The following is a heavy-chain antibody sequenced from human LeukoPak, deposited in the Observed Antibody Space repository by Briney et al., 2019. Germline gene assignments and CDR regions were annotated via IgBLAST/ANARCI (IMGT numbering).Heavy chain of an antibody. J-gene: IGHJ4*02. Sequence: SETLSLTCAVSGGSISSSNWWSWVRQPPGKGLEWIGYIHYSGSTNYNPSLKSRVTISVDTSKNQFSLKLSSVTAADTAVYYCARANYGFLYYFDYWGQGTLVTVSS. CDR2: IHYSGST. D-gene: IGHD4/OR15-4a*01. CDR1: GGSISSSNW. CDR3: ARANYGFLYYFDY. V-gene: IGHV4-4*02.